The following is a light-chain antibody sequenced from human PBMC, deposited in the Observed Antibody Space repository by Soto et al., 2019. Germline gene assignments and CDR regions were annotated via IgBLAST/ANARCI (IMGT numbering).Light chain of an antibody. J-gene: IGKJ1*01. CDR2: AAS. CDR1: QGISNY. CDR3: QTYNSGPCT. V-gene: IGKV1-27*01. Sequence: DIQMTQSPSSLSASVGDRVTITCRAIQGISNYLAWYQQKPRKVPKLLIYAASTLQSGVPSRFSSSSSRTDFTPTSSSLQPEDVATYYCQTYNSGPCTFGQGTKLEIK.